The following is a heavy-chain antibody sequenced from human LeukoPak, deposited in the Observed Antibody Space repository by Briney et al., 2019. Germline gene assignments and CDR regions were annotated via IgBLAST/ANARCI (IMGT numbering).Heavy chain of an antibody. CDR1: GFTFSSYS. CDR3: ARDWEWLLPDA. J-gene: IGHJ5*02. D-gene: IGHD3-3*01. V-gene: IGHV3-21*01. Sequence: GGSLRLSCAASGFTFSSYSMNWVRQAPGQGLEWVSSISSSSSYIYYADSVKGRFTISRDNAKNSLYLQMNSLRAEDTAVYYCARDWEWLLPDAWGQGTLVTVSS. CDR2: ISSSSSYI.